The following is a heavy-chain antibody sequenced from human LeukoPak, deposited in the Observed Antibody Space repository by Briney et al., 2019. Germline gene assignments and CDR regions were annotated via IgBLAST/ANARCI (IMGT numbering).Heavy chain of an antibody. Sequence: SETLSLTCTVSGGSISSGSYYWSWIRQPAGKGLEWIGRIYTSGSTNYNPSLESRVTISVDTSKNQFSLKLSSVTAADTAVYYCARGYPPGSWFDPWGQGTLVTVSS. D-gene: IGHD1-26*01. CDR1: GGSISSGSYY. CDR2: IYTSGST. V-gene: IGHV4-61*02. J-gene: IGHJ5*02. CDR3: ARGYPPGSWFDP.